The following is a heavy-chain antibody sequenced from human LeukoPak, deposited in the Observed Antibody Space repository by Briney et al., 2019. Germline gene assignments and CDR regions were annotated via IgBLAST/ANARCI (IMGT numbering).Heavy chain of an antibody. CDR3: ARDRGPRFLEWLPPLDY. CDR1: GYTFTSYY. D-gene: IGHD3-3*01. J-gene: IGHJ4*02. CDR2: INTNTGNP. Sequence: ASVKVSCKASGYTFTSYYMHWVRQAPGQGLEWMGWINTNTGNPTYAQGFTGRFVFSLDTSVSTAYLQISSLKAEDTAVYYCARDRGPRFLEWLPPLDYWGQGTLVTVSS. V-gene: IGHV7-4-1*02.